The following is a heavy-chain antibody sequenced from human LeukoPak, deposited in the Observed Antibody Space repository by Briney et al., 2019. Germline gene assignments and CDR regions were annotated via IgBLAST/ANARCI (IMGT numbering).Heavy chain of an antibody. V-gene: IGHV4-34*01. CDR2: INHSGST. CDR1: GGSFSGYY. D-gene: IGHD5-18*01. Sequence: SETLSLTCAVYGGSFSGYYWSWIRQPPGKGLEWIGEINHSGSTNYNPSLKSRVTISVDTSKNQFSLKLSSVTAADTAVYYCARGGYSYRHYYYYMDVWGKGTTVTVSS. J-gene: IGHJ6*03. CDR3: ARGGYSYRHYYYYMDV.